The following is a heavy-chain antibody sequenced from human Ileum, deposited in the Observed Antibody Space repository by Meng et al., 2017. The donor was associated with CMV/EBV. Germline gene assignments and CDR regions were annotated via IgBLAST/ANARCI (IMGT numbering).Heavy chain of an antibody. J-gene: IGHJ4*02. Sequence: GESLKISCVASGFDFSGFWMSWVRQAPGKGLEWVSSISSSSSYIYYADSVKGRFTISRDNAKNSLYLQMNSLRAEDTAVYYCALRGYWGQGTLVTVSS. CDR1: GFDFSGFW. V-gene: IGHV3-21*01. CDR2: ISSSSSYI. CDR3: ALRGY.